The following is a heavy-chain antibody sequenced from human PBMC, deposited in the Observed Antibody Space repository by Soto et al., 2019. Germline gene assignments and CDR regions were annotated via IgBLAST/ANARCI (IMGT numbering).Heavy chain of an antibody. J-gene: IGHJ4*02. D-gene: IGHD3-3*01. CDR3: TTVQGYDFWSGYLRGIPKG. V-gene: IGHV3-15*01. Sequence: GESLKISCAASGFTFSNAWMSWVRQAPGKGLEWVGRIKSKTDGGTTDYAAPVKGRFTISRDDSKNTLYLQMNSLKTEDTAVYYCTTVQGYDFWSGYLRGIPKGWGQGTLVTVSS. CDR1: GFTFSNAW. CDR2: IKSKTDGGTT.